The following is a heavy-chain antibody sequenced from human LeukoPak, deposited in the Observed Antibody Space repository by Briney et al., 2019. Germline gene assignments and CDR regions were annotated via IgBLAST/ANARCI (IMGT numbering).Heavy chain of an antibody. CDR1: EFTFSDYW. V-gene: IGHV3-74*01. D-gene: IGHD1-26*01. J-gene: IGHJ4*02. CDR3: ATISRSVSSHFDY. Sequence: PGGSLRLSRAASEFTFSDYWMSWVRQAPGKELVWVSRINGDGSTTDYADSVKGRFTISRDNAKNTLYLQMNSLRADDTSVYYCATISRSVSSHFDYWGQGTLVNVSS. CDR2: INGDGSTT.